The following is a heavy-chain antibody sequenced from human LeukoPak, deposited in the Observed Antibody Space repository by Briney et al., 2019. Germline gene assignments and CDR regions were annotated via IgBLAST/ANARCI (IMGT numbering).Heavy chain of an antibody. CDR1: GFTFSSYW. Sequence: GGSLRLSCVASGFTFSSYWMSWVRQAPGKGLEWVANIKQDGSEKYYVDSVKGRFTISRDNAKNSLYLQMNSLRAEDTALYYCASGRRMGYWGQGTLVTVSS. CDR2: IKQDGSEK. CDR3: ASGRRMGY. D-gene: IGHD3-16*01. J-gene: IGHJ4*02. V-gene: IGHV3-7*01.